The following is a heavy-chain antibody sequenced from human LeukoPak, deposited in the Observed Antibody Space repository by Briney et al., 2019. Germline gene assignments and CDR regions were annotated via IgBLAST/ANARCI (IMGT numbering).Heavy chain of an antibody. V-gene: IGHV3-7*01. J-gene: IGHJ4*02. CDR2: IKQDGSEK. CDR3: ARDRGGHSY. Sequence: GGSLRLSCAASGFTLSYYWMSWVRQAPGKGLEWVANIKQDGSEKNYVDSVKGRSTISRDNAKNSLYLQMNSLRAEDTAVYYCARDRGGHSYWGQGTLVTVSS. CDR1: GFTLSYYW.